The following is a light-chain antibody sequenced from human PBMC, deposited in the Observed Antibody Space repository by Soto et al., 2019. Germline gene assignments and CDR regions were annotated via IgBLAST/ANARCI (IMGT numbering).Light chain of an antibody. CDR3: SSYSSSGTLYV. CDR2: DVS. J-gene: IGLJ1*01. V-gene: IGLV2-14*03. CDR1: SSDVGDYDY. Sequence: QSALTQPASVSGSPGQSITISCTGSSSDVGDYDYVAWYQQHPDKALKLMIFDVSSRPSGVSNRFSGSKSGSTASLTISGLQAEDEADYFCSSYSSSGTLYVFGTGTKLTVL.